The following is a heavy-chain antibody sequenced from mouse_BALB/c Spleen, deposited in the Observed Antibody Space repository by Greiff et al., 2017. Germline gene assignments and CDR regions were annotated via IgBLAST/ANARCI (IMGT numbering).Heavy chain of an antibody. Sequence: EVQLHQSGPELVKPGASVKIPCKASGYTFTDYNMDWVKQSQGKSLEWIGDINPNNGGTIYNQKFKGKATLTVDKSSSTAYMELRSLTSEDTAVYYCAREDYYYGSSSYYYAMDYWGQGTSVTVSS. CDR3: AREDYYYGSSSYYYAMDY. D-gene: IGHD1-1*01. CDR1: GYTFTDYN. CDR2: INPNNGGT. V-gene: IGHV1-18*01. J-gene: IGHJ4*01.